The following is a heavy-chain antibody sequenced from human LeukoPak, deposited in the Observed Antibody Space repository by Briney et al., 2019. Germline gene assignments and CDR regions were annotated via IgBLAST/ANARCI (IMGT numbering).Heavy chain of an antibody. J-gene: IGHJ4*02. V-gene: IGHV3-30-3*01. CDR1: GFTFSSYA. CDR2: ISYDGSNK. Sequence: GGSLRLPCAASGFTFSSYAMHWVRQAPGKGLEWVAVISYDGSNKYYADSVKGRFTISRDNSKNTLYLQMNSLRAEDTAVYYCASHSSAKPFDYWGQGTLVTVSS. CDR3: ASHSSAKPFDY. D-gene: IGHD2-2*01.